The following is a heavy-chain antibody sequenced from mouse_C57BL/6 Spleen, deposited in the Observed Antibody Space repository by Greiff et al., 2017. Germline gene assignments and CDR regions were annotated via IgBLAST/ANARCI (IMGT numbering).Heavy chain of an antibody. Sequence: VQLQQSGAELVRPGASVKLSCKASGYTFTDYYINWVKQRPGQGLEWIARLYPGSGNTSYNEQVKGKATLTAEQSSSTAYMQLSSLTSEDSAVYFCAREDSATGTEKYYYAMDYWGQGTSVTVSS. CDR3: AREDSATGTEKYYYAMDY. D-gene: IGHD4-1*02. V-gene: IGHV1-76*01. CDR2: LYPGSGNT. J-gene: IGHJ4*01. CDR1: GYTFTDYY.